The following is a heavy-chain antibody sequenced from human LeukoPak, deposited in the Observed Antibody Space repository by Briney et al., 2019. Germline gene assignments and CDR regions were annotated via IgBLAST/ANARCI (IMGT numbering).Heavy chain of an antibody. J-gene: IGHJ4*02. CDR2: ISWNSGSI. CDR1: GFTFDDYA. V-gene: IGHV3-9*01. Sequence: PGGSLRLSCAASGFTFDDYAMHWVRQAPGKGLEWVSGISWNSGSIGYADSVKGRFTISRDNAKNSLYLQMNSLRAEDTALYYCAKDNGVVPAAVDYWGQGTLVTVSS. CDR3: AKDNGVVPAAVDY. D-gene: IGHD2-2*01.